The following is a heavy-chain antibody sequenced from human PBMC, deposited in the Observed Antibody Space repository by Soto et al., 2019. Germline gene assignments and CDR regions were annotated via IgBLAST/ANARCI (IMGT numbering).Heavy chain of an antibody. Sequence: GGSLRLSCAASGFTFSTYTMNWVRQAPGKGLEWVAGIFPGGSTYYANSVKGRFTISRDHSQSSVFLQMSSLRDEDTAVYYCAKDRQPYGSWTFDLWGQGTLFSVSS. D-gene: IGHD3-22*01. CDR2: IFPGGST. CDR3: AKDRQPYGSWTFDL. CDR1: GFTFSTYT. V-gene: IGHV3-23*03. J-gene: IGHJ4*02.